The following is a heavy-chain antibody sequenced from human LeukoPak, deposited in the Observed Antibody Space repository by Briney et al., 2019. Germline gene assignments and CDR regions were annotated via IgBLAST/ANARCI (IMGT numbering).Heavy chain of an antibody. CDR1: GFTFSSYG. Sequence: GSLRLSCAASGFTFSSYGMHWVRQAPGKGLEWVAVISYDGSNKYYADSVKGRFTISRDNSKNTLYLQMNSLRAEDTAVYYCAKGSGIAVPGPFDYWGQGALVTVSS. CDR3: AKGSGIAVPGPFDY. D-gene: IGHD6-19*01. J-gene: IGHJ4*02. V-gene: IGHV3-30*18. CDR2: ISYDGSNK.